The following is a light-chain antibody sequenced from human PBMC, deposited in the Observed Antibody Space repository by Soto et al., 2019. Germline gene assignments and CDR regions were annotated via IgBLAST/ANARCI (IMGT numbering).Light chain of an antibody. V-gene: IGKV3-15*01. CDR1: QSVSSN. J-gene: IGKJ5*01. CDR3: QQYNTYST. CDR2: DAS. Sequence: EIVMTQSPATLSVSPGERATLSYRASQSVSSNLAWYQHKPGQAPRLLIYDASTRATGIPARISGSGSGTEFTLTISSLQPDDFATYYCQQYNTYSTFGQGTRLEIK.